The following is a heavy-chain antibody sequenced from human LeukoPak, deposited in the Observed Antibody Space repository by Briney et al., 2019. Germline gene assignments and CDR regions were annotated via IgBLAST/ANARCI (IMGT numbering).Heavy chain of an antibody. J-gene: IGHJ5*02. Sequence: SETLSLTCTVSGGSISSSSYYWGWIRQPPGKGLEWIGSIYYSGSTYYNPSLKSRVTISVDTPKNQFSLKLSSVTAADTAVYYCAGGAGTEGYNWFDPWGQGTLVTVSS. D-gene: IGHD6-13*01. V-gene: IGHV4-39*01. CDR1: GGSISSSSYY. CDR2: IYYSGST. CDR3: AGGAGTEGYNWFDP.